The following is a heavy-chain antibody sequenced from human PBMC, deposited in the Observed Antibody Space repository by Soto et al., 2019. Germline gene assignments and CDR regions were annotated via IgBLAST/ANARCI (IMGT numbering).Heavy chain of an antibody. CDR2: IYYSGST. D-gene: IGHD3-22*01. V-gene: IGHV4-30-4*01. J-gene: IGHJ3*02. CDR3: ARDTYYYDSSGYSMDDAFDI. Sequence: QVQLQESGPGLVKPSQTLSLTCTVSGGSISSGDYYWSWIRQPPGKGLEWIGYIYYSGSTYYNPSLKSRVTISVDTSKNQFSLKLSSVTAADTAVYYCARDTYYYDSSGYSMDDAFDIWGQGTMVTVSS. CDR1: GGSISSGDYY.